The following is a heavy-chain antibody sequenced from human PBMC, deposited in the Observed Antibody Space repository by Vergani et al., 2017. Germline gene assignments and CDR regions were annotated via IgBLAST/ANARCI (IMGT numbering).Heavy chain of an antibody. V-gene: IGHV1-18*01. CDR1: GYTFTSYG. CDR3: ARQLGDSSSWYGVYYYYGMDV. CDR2: ISAYNGNT. J-gene: IGHJ6*02. Sequence: QVQLVQSGAEVKKPGASVKVSCKASGYTFTSYGISWVRQAPGQGLEWMGWISAYNGNTNYAQKLQGRVTMTTDTSTSTAYMELRSLISDDTAVYYCARQLGDSSSWYGVYYYYGMDVWGQGTTVTVSS. D-gene: IGHD6-13*01.